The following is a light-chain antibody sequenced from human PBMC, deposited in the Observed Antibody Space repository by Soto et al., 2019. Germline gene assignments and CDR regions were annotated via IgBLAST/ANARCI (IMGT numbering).Light chain of an antibody. CDR3: SSYTSRSTLV. CDR2: DVS. V-gene: IGLV2-14*01. Sequence: QSVLTQPASVSGSPGQSITISCTGTSSDVGGYNYVSWYQQHPGKAPKLMIYDVSDRPSGVSSLFSGSKSGNTASLTISGLQVEDEADYYCSSYTSRSTLVFGGGTKVTVL. CDR1: SSDVGGYNY. J-gene: IGLJ2*01.